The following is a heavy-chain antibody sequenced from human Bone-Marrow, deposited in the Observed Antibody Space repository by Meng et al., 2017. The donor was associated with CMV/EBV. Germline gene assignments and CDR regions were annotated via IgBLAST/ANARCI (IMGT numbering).Heavy chain of an antibody. J-gene: IGHJ5*02. CDR1: GYTFTSYD. CDR2: MNPNSGNT. CDR3: ARTPGVTAPGTQA. D-gene: IGHD6-13*01. Sequence: KAPGYTFTSYDINWVRQATGQGLEWMGWMNPNSGNTGYAQKFQGRVTMTRNTSISTAYMELSSLRAEDTAVYYCARTPGVTAPGTQAWGQGTLVTVSS. V-gene: IGHV1-8*01.